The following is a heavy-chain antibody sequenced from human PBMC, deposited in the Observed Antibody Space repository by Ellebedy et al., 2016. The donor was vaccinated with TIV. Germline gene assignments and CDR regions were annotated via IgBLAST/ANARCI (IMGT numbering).Heavy chain of an antibody. CDR1: GGTFSSYS. D-gene: IGHD7-27*01. Sequence: AASVKVSCKASGGTFSSYSINWLRQAPGQGLEWMGRIIPILDITNYAQNFQGSVTITADKSTSTAYMALSSLRSEDTAVYYCARAPPPRGDRSADAFDIWGQGTMVTVSS. CDR3: ARAPPPRGDRSADAFDI. CDR2: IIPILDIT. J-gene: IGHJ3*02. V-gene: IGHV1-69*04.